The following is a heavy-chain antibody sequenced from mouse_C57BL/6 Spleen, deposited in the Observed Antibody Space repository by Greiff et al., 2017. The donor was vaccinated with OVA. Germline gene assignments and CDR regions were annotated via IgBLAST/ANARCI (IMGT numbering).Heavy chain of an antibody. Sequence: EVQVVESGGGLVKPGGSLKLSCAASGFTFSSYAMSWVRQTPEKRLEWVATISDGGSYTYYPDNVKGRFTISRDNAKNNLYLQMSHLKSEDTAMYYCARAYGNSDYFDYWGKGTTLTVSS. V-gene: IGHV5-4*01. D-gene: IGHD2-1*01. CDR2: ISDGGSYT. J-gene: IGHJ2*01. CDR3: ARAYGNSDYFDY. CDR1: GFTFSSYA.